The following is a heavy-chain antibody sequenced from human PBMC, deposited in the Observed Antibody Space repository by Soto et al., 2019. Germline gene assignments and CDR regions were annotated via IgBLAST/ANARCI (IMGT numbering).Heavy chain of an antibody. J-gene: IGHJ4*02. D-gene: IGHD2-15*01. Sequence: GASVKVSCKASGYTFTSDGISWVRQAPGQGLEWMGWISAYNGNTNYAQKLQGRVTMTTDTSTSTAYMELRSLRSDETAVYCCARGGLVTPVGYCSGSSCYADLGFDYWGQGSMVSVSS. CDR1: GYTFTSDG. CDR3: ARGGLVTPVGYCSGSSCYADLGFDY. CDR2: ISAYNGNT. V-gene: IGHV1-18*01.